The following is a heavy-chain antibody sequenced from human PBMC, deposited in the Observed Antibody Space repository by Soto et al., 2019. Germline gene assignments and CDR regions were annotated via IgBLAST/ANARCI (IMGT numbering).Heavy chain of an antibody. D-gene: IGHD1-1*01. Sequence: GGPLRLSCVASGFAFSSYALSWVRQATGKGLEWVSAVGGSGVSTFYADSVKGRFTISRDNSKNTQYLQMNSLRAADTADYYCARAEDMWNDLNVFDVWGQGKMVTVSS. J-gene: IGHJ3*01. CDR1: GFAFSSYA. CDR3: ARAEDMWNDLNVFDV. V-gene: IGHV3-23*01. CDR2: VGGSGVST.